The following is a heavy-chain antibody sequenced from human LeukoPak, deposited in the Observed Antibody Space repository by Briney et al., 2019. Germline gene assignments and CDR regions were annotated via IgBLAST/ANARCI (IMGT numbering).Heavy chain of an antibody. CDR3: ARFTRTVTLVDY. D-gene: IGHD4-17*01. Sequence: ASVKVSCKASGYTFTGYYMHWVRQAPGQGLEWMGWINPNSGGTNYAQKFQGRVTMTRNTSISTAFMELSSLRSEDTAVYYCARFTRTVTLVDYWGQGTLVTVSS. CDR1: GYTFTGYY. J-gene: IGHJ4*02. V-gene: IGHV1-2*02. CDR2: INPNSGGT.